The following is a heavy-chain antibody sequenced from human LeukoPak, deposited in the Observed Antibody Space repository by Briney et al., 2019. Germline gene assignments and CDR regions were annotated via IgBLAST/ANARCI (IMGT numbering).Heavy chain of an antibody. J-gene: IGHJ5*02. CDR3: ARLAYCGGDCYNP. CDR1: GYTFTSYY. CDR2: INPSGGST. V-gene: IGHV1-46*01. Sequence: ASVKVSCKASGYTFTSYYMHWVRQAPGQGLEWMGIINPSGGSTSYAQKFQGRVTMTRDMSTSTVYMELSSLRSEDTAVYYCARLAYCGGDCYNPWGQGTLVTVSS. D-gene: IGHD2-21*02.